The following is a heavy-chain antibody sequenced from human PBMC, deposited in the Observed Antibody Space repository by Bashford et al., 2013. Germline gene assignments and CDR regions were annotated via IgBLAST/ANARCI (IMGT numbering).Heavy chain of an antibody. CDR2: IWYDGSNK. J-gene: IGHJ6*01. Sequence: VRQAPGKGLEWVAVIWYDGSNKYYADSVKGRFTISRDTSKNTLNLQMNSLRAEDTAVYYCAREPRPELHGRQYYYGLDVWGPGTTVTVSS. CDR3: AREPRPELHGRQYYYGLDV. V-gene: IGHV3-33*01. D-gene: IGHD3-10*01.